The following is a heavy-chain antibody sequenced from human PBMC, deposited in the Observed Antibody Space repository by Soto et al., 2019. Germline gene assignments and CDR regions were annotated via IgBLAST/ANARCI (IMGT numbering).Heavy chain of an antibody. CDR2: ISGSGGST. V-gene: IGHV3-23*01. CDR1: GFTFSSFA. D-gene: IGHD3-22*01. J-gene: IGHJ4*02. CDR3: AKVVVFGARYNYYDGY. Sequence: GGSLRLSCAASGFTFSSFAMSWVRQAPGKGLEWVSGISGSGGSTYYADSVKGRFTISRDNSKNTLYLQMNSLRTEDTAVYYCAKVVVFGARYNYYDGYWGQGTLVTVSS.